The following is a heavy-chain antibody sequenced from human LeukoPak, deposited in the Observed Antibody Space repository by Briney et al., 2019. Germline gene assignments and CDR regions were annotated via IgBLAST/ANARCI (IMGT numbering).Heavy chain of an antibody. D-gene: IGHD3-9*01. CDR1: GYTFTGYY. Sequence: ASVKVSCKASGYTFTGYYMHWVRQAPGQGLEWMGWINPNSGGINYAQKFQGRVTMTRDTSISTAYMELSRLRSDDTAVYYCARAYTGYPFDYWGQGTLVTVSS. CDR2: INPNSGGI. V-gene: IGHV1-2*02. J-gene: IGHJ4*02. CDR3: ARAYTGYPFDY.